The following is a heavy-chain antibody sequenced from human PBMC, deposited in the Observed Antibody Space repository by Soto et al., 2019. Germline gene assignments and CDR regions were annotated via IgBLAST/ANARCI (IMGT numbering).Heavy chain of an antibody. V-gene: IGHV3-7*01. CDR2: IKQGGGEK. J-gene: IGHJ4*02. D-gene: IGHD6-19*01. CDR3: ARDRWWLVH. CDR1: GFTFSGYW. Sequence: EVQLVESGGGLVQPGGSLRLSCAASGFTFSGYWMNWVRQAPGKGLEWVANIKQGGGEKYYADPVKGRFTISGDNAKNSLYLQMNRLRAEDTAVYYCARDRWWLVHWGQGTLVTVSS.